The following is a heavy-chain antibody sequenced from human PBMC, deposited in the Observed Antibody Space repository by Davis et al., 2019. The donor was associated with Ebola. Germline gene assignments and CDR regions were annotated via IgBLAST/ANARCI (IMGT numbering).Heavy chain of an antibody. V-gene: IGHV3-53*01. J-gene: IGHJ2*01. Sequence: ESLKISCAASGFTISNYYMSWVRQAPGKGLEWVPLMYSGTTTYYADSMKGRFTISRDSSKNTLYLQMNTLRAEDTAVYYCARVIGQQDWYFDLWGRGTLVTVSS. D-gene: IGHD6-13*01. CDR1: GFTISNYY. CDR3: ARVIGQQDWYFDL. CDR2: MYSGTTT.